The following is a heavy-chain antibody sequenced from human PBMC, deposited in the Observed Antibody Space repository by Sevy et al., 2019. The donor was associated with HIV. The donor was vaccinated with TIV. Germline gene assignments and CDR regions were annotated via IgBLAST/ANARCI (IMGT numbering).Heavy chain of an antibody. J-gene: IGHJ4*02. D-gene: IGHD2-8*01. CDR1: GFTFTRYT. V-gene: IGHV3-23*01. Sequence: GGSLRLSCMTSGFTFTRYTMTWVRQAPGKGLEWVSTFCFGDGKMYYADSVKGRFTFSRDISKHTVYLQMNSLRADDTAVYYCAREGCTKPHDYWGQGTLVTVSS. CDR2: FCFGDGKM. CDR3: AREGCTKPHDY.